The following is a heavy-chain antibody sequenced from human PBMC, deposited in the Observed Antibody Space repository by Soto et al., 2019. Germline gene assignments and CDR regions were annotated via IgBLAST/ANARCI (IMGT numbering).Heavy chain of an antibody. Sequence: GGSLRLSCAASGFTVSSFGMHWVRQAPGKGLEWVAAIWFDGSSDYYADSVKGRVTISRDNSKNSLFLQINSLRAEDTAVYFCARGYEGSGHKFAVASFDFWGPGSLVTVSS. CDR3: ARGYEGSGHKFAVASFDF. CDR1: GFTVSSFG. J-gene: IGHJ4*02. CDR2: IWFDGSSD. V-gene: IGHV3-33*08. D-gene: IGHD6-19*01.